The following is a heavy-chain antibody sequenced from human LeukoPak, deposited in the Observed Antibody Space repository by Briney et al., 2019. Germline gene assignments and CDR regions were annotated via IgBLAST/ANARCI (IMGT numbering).Heavy chain of an antibody. CDR3: ARDGGSTRAWFHWFDP. Sequence: PSETLSLTCTVSGGSISSGSYYWSWIRQPAGKGLEWIGRIYTSGSTNYNPSLKSRVTISVDTSKNQFSLKLSSVTAADTAVYYCARDGGSTRAWFHWFDPWGQGTLVTVSS. CDR2: IYTSGST. J-gene: IGHJ5*02. CDR1: GGSISSGSYY. D-gene: IGHD2-2*01. V-gene: IGHV4-61*02.